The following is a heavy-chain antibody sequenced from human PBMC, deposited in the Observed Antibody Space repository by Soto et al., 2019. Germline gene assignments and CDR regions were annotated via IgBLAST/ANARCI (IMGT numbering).Heavy chain of an antibody. V-gene: IGHV3-21*01. CDR2: ISSGSSYI. Sequence: GGSLRLSCAASGFTFSSYSMNWVRQAPGKGLEWVSSISSGSSYIYYADSVKGRFTISRDNAKNSLYLQMNSLRAEDTAVYYCARDVTMVRGVISWFDPWGQGTLVTVSS. D-gene: IGHD3-10*01. CDR1: GFTFSSYS. J-gene: IGHJ5*02. CDR3: ARDVTMVRGVISWFDP.